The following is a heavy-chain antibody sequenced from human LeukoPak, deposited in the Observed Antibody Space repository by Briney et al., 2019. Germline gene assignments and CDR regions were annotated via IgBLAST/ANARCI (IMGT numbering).Heavy chain of an antibody. D-gene: IGHD4-23*01. CDR2: IYNSGST. CDR1: GGSISSYY. Sequence: PSETLSLTCTVSGGSISSYYWSWIRQPPGKGLEWIVYIYNSGSTNYNHSLKSRVTISEDMSNNQFSLKLSSVTAADTAVYYCARALRLWGGNSGIAFDIWGQGTMVTVSS. CDR3: ARALRLWGGNSGIAFDI. V-gene: IGHV4-59*01. J-gene: IGHJ3*02.